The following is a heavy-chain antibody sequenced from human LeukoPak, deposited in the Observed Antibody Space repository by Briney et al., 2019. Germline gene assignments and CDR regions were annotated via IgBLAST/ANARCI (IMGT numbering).Heavy chain of an antibody. V-gene: IGHV3-66*01. CDR1: GLTFSSYY. D-gene: IGHD5-18*01. CDR3: ARVGSGNTYGYADY. Sequence: GGSLRLSCAAAGLTFSSYYMTWVRQVPGEGLEWVSVFYNGINTYYADSVKGRFTTSRDNSKNTLYLQMNSLRVEDTAVYFCARVGSGNTYGYADYWGQGTLVTVSS. CDR2: FYNGINT. J-gene: IGHJ4*02.